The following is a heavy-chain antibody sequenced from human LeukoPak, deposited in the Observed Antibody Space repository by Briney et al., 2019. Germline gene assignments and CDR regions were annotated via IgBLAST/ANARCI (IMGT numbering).Heavy chain of an antibody. J-gene: IGHJ4*02. D-gene: IGHD3-16*01. CDR3: ARDRNGGVIDY. CDR2: INHSGST. V-gene: IGHV4-34*01. CDR1: GGSFSGYY. Sequence: SETLSLTCAVYGGSFSGYYWSWIRQPPGKGLEWIGEINHSGSTNYNPSLRSRVTISVDTSKNQFSLKLSSVTAADTAVYYCARDRNGGVIDYWGQGTPVTVSS.